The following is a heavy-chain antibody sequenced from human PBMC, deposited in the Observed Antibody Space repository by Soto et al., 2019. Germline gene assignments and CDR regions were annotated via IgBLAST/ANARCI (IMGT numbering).Heavy chain of an antibody. Sequence: EVQLLESGGGLVQPGGSLRLSCAASGFTFSSYDMSWVRQAPGKGLEWVSVISGSGGSTYYEDSVKGRFTISRDNSKSTLYLHMNSLRAEDRAVYYCARRGSGSYCGYWGQGPLVTVSS. V-gene: IGHV3-23*01. CDR3: ARRGSGSYCGY. D-gene: IGHD1-26*01. J-gene: IGHJ4*02. CDR1: GFTFSSYD. CDR2: ISGSGGST.